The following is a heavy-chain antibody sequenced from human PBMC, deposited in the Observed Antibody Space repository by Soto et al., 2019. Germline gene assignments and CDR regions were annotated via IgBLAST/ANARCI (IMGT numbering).Heavy chain of an antibody. CDR3: ARDLRGYMWYSGYDGLGYFDY. D-gene: IGHD5-12*01. Sequence: ASVKVSCKASGYTFTGYYMHWVRQAPGQGLEWMGWINPNSGGTNYAQKFQGRVTMTRDTSISTAYMELSRLRSDDTAVYYCARDLRGYMWYSGYDGLGYFDYWGQGTMVTVYS. J-gene: IGHJ4*02. CDR2: INPNSGGT. V-gene: IGHV1-2*02. CDR1: GYTFTGYY.